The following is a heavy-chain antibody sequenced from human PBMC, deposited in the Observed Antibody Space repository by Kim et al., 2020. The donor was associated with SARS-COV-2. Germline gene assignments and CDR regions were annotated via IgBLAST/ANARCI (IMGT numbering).Heavy chain of an antibody. J-gene: IGHJ5*02. V-gene: IGHV4-61*02. Sequence: SETLSLTCTVSGGSITSADYSWSWIRQPAGQGLEWIGCISSSGSTNYNPSLKSRVTISIDTSKNQFSLNVTSVTAADTAMYYCARDRTRNWSDPWAQSTGVTVSS. CDR2: ISSSGST. CDR3: ARDRTRNWSDP. CDR1: GGSITSADYS.